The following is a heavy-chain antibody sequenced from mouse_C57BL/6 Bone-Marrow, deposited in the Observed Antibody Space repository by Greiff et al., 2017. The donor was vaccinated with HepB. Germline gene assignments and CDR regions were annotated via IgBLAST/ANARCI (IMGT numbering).Heavy chain of an antibody. CDR3: ARYYYGSSYGGYYFDY. CDR1: GYTFTSYW. Sequence: VQLQQPGAELVKPGASVKLSCKASGYTFTSYWMHWVKQRPGQGLEWIGMIHPNSGSTNYNEKFKSKATLTVDKSSSTAYMQLSSLTSEDSAVYYCARYYYGSSYGGYYFDYWGQGTTLTVSS. V-gene: IGHV1-64*01. CDR2: IHPNSGST. J-gene: IGHJ2*01. D-gene: IGHD1-1*01.